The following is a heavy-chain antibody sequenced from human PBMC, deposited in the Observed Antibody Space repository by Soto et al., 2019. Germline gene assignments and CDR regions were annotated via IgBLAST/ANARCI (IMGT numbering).Heavy chain of an antibody. J-gene: IGHJ5*02. V-gene: IGHV4-30-2*01. CDR3: ASFRWGFDP. Sequence: SEHLSVTSSVSYGSISSRGYSCIWIRQPPGKGLEWIGYIYHSGSTYYNPSLKSRVTISVDRSKNQFSLKLSSVTAADTAVYYCASFRWGFDPWGQGTLVTVSS. D-gene: IGHD1-26*01. CDR1: YGSISSRGYS. CDR2: IYHSGST.